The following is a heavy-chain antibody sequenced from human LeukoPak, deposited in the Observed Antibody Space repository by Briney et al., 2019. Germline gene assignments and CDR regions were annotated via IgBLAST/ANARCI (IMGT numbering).Heavy chain of an antibody. V-gene: IGHV1-46*01. CDR1: GYTFTSYY. J-gene: IGHJ4*02. CDR3: ARAGYDSLSDNFLY. D-gene: IGHD5-12*01. Sequence: AGVKVSFKASGYTFTSYYIHWVRQAPGQGLEGTGIINPSGGSTSYAQSFQRRVTMNRDTPKSTVYMELSSLRSEDTAVYYCARAGYDSLSDNFLYWGQGTLLPVSS. CDR2: INPSGGST.